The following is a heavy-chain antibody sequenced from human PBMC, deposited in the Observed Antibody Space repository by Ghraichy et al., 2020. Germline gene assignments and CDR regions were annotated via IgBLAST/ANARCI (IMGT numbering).Heavy chain of an antibody. J-gene: IGHJ4*02. D-gene: IGHD2-2*01. V-gene: IGHV3-48*02. CDR1: GFTFSNYN. Sequence: GESLRLSCEGSGFTFSNYNMNWVRQAPGKGLEWVSYISSSSSIIYYADSVRGRFTISRDNAKNSLYLQMNSLRDEDTAVYYCARGYSTASWFTVGYWGQGILVTVSS. CDR3: ARGYSTASWFTVGY. CDR2: ISSSSSII.